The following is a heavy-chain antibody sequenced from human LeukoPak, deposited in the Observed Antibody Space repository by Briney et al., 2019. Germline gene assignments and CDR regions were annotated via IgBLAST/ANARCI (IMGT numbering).Heavy chain of an antibody. CDR2: IYYSGST. Sequence: SETLSLTCAVSGYSISSSNWWGWILQPPGKGLELIGYIYYSGSTYYQPSLKSRVTMSVDTSKNQFSLKLSSVTAVDTAVYYCARYTTSWYTFDIWGQGTMVTVSS. V-gene: IGHV4-28*01. J-gene: IGHJ3*02. CDR3: ARYTTSWYTFDI. CDR1: GYSISSSNW. D-gene: IGHD6-13*01.